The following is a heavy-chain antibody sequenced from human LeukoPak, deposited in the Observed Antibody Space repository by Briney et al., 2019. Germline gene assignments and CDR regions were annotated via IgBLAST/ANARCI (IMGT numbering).Heavy chain of an antibody. Sequence: SETLSLTCAVYGGSFSGYYWSWIRQPPGKGLEWIGEINHSGRTNYNPSLKSRVTISVDTSKNQFSLKLSSVTAADTAVYYCARGILRYCSGTSCYTYYYYYMDVWGKGTTVTVSS. V-gene: IGHV4-34*01. D-gene: IGHD2-2*02. CDR3: ARGILRYCSGTSCYTYYYYYMDV. J-gene: IGHJ6*03. CDR1: GGSFSGYY. CDR2: INHSGRT.